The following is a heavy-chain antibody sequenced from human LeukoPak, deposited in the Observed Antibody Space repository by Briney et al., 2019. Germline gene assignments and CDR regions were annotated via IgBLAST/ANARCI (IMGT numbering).Heavy chain of an antibody. J-gene: IGHJ4*02. Sequence: GGSLRLSCEASGFTFSSYSMNWVRQAPGKVLEWVSCISRSGNDIYYADSVKGRFTISRDNAKNSLYLQVNSLRAEDTAVYYCARDETPYYWGQGTLVTVSS. CDR3: ARDETPYY. V-gene: IGHV3-21*01. CDR2: ISRSGNDI. CDR1: GFTFSSYS.